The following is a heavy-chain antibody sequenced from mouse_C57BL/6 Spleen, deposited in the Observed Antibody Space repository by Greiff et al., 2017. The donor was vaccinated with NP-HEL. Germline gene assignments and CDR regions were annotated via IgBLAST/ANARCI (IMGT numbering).Heavy chain of an antibody. CDR3: ARRAGTSYFDY. CDR1: GYTFTSYW. V-gene: IGHV1-50*01. J-gene: IGHJ2*01. D-gene: IGHD4-1*01. CDR2: IDPSDSYT. Sequence: QVQLQQSGAELVKPGASVKLSCKASGYTFTSYWMQWVKQRPGQGLEWIGEIDPSDSYTNYNQKFKGKATLTVDTSSSTAYMQLSSLTSEDSAVYYCARRAGTSYFDYWGQGTTLTVSS.